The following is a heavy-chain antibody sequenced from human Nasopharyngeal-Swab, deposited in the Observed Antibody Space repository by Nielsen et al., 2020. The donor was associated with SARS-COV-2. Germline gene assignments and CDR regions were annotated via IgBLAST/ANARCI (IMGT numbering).Heavy chain of an antibody. CDR3: AKDYSPTGYSAFDI. D-gene: IGHD6-13*01. V-gene: IGHV3-9*01. Sequence: LSLTCAASGFTFSSYAMSWVRQAPGKGLEWVSGISWNSGSIGYADSVKGRFTISRDNAKNSLYLQMNSLRAEDTALYYCAKDYSPTGYSAFDIWGQGTMVTVSS. J-gene: IGHJ3*02. CDR2: ISWNSGSI. CDR1: GFTFSSYA.